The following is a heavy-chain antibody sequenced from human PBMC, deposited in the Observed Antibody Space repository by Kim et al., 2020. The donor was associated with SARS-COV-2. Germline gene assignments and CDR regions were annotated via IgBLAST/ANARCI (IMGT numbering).Heavy chain of an antibody. V-gene: IGHV1-18*01. CDR2: ISAYNGNT. D-gene: IGHD1-1*01. CDR1: GYTFTSYG. CDR3: ARDRRLNLERKLKPFDY. Sequence: ASVKVSCKASGYTFTSYGISWVRQAPGQGLEWMGWISAYNGNTNYAQKLQGRVTMTTDTSTSTAYMELRSLRSDDTAVYYCARDRRLNLERKLKPFDYWGQGTLVTVSS. J-gene: IGHJ4*02.